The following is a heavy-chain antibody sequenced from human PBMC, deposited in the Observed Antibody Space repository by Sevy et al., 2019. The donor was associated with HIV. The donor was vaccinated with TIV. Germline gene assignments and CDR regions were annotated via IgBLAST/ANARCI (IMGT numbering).Heavy chain of an antibody. V-gene: IGHV3-33*01. CDR3: ARGGYYYDNAAYYALDS. Sequence: GGSLRLSCAATGFTFSNYAMHWVRQTPGKGLEWVAIIWSDGRFENHGDSVKGRFTISRDNSKNTLYLQMNNVGVEDTAVYYCARGGYYYDNAAYYALDSCGQGTLVTVSS. CDR2: IWSDGRFE. D-gene: IGHD3-22*01. CDR1: GFTFSNYA. J-gene: IGHJ4*02.